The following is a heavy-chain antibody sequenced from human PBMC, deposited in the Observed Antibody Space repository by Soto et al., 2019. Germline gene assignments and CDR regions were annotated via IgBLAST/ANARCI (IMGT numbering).Heavy chain of an antibody. CDR3: TRDQQLVWRSDY. J-gene: IGHJ4*02. V-gene: IGHV3-49*03. CDR1: GFTFGDYA. CDR2: IRSKAYGGET. D-gene: IGHD6-6*01. Sequence: GGSLRLSCTASGFTFGDYAMSWFRQAPGKGLEWVGFIRSKAYGGETEYAASVKGRITISRDDSKSIAYLQMNSLKTEDTAVYYCTRDQQLVWRSDYWGQGTLVTVSS.